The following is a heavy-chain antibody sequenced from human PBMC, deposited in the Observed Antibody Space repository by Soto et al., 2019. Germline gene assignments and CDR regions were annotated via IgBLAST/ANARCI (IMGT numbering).Heavy chain of an antibody. CDR2: INAGNGNT. V-gene: IGHV1-18*01. CDR3: AREEIVAAGWYVYYYGMDV. J-gene: IGHJ6*02. CDR1: GYTFTSYG. D-gene: IGHD6-13*01. Sequence: GASVKVSCKASGYTFTSYGISWVRQAPGQGLEWVGWINAGNGNTKYAQKLQGRVTITRDTSASTAYMELSSLRSEDTAVYYCAREEIVAAGWYVYYYGMDVWGQGTTVTVSS.